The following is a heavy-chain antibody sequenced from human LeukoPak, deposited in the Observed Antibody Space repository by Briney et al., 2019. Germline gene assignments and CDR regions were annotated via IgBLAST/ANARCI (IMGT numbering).Heavy chain of an antibody. CDR1: GFTSSSYW. J-gene: IGHJ4*02. D-gene: IGHD6-13*01. CDR2: ISGSGGST. CDR3: AKEAVDSSSWYVGDY. Sequence: PGGSLRPSRAASGFTSSSYWMSWVREAPGKGVEWVSAISGSGGSTYYGGSVKGRFTIYRDNSKNTLYLQMNSLRAEDTAVYYCAKEAVDSSSWYVGDYWGQGTLVTVSS. V-gene: IGHV3-23*01.